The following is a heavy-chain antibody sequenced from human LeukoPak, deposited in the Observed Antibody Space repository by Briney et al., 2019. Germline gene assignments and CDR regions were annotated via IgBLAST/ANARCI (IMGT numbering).Heavy chain of an antibody. J-gene: IGHJ1*01. D-gene: IGHD6-19*01. CDR2: INPSSRGT. V-gene: IGHV1-2*02. CDR3: ARGAVAEQSEYFQY. CDR1: GYSFTDYY. Sequence: ASVKVSCKASGYSFTDYYMHWVRQAPGQGLEWMGWINPSSRGTNYAQKFQGRVTMTRDTSISTAYMEVSRLGSDDTAVYYCARGAVAEQSEYFQYWGQGTLVTVSS.